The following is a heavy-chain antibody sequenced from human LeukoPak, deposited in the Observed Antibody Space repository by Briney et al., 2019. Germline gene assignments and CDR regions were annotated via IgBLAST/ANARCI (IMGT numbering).Heavy chain of an antibody. V-gene: IGHV4-38-2*01. J-gene: IGHJ4*02. Sequence: KASETLSLTCAVSGYSISSGYYWGWIRQPPGKGLECIGSIYHSGSTYYNPSLKSRVTISVDTSKNQFSLKLSSVTAADTAVYYCARLSFGLITIFGVVTNDNTYYFDYWGQGTLVTVSS. CDR2: IYHSGST. CDR3: ARLSFGLITIFGVVTNDNTYYFDY. CDR1: GYSISSGYY. D-gene: IGHD3-3*01.